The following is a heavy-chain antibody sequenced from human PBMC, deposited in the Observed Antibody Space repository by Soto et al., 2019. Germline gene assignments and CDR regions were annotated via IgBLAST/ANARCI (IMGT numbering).Heavy chain of an antibody. Sequence: EVQLVESGGGLVQPGGSLRLSCAVSGFTFSGYSFNWVRQAPGRGLEWVSFMGGTGSVTHYADTVMGRFTISRDNTRNSLYRQTDRLSADDMAVYPCARARPTSGLADGIDIWGKGTVVTVSS. D-gene: IGHD1-20*01. CDR2: MGGTGSVT. J-gene: IGHJ3*02. CDR3: ARARPTSGLADGIDI. CDR1: GFTFSGYS. V-gene: IGHV3-48*04.